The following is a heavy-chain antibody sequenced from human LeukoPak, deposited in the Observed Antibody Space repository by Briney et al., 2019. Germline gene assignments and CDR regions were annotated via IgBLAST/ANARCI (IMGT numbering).Heavy chain of an antibody. J-gene: IGHJ4*02. CDR1: GFTFSTYS. D-gene: IGHD2-8*01. CDR3: ARDREGVYGY. Sequence: GGSLRLSCAASGFTFSTYSMNWVRQAPGKGLEWVSSISSSSSYIYYADSMKGRFTISRDNAKNSLYLQMNSLRAEDTAVYYCARDREGVYGYWGQGTLVTVSS. V-gene: IGHV3-21*01. CDR2: ISSSSSYI.